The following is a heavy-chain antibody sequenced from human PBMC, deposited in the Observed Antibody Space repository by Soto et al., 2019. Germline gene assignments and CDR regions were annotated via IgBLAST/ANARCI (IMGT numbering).Heavy chain of an antibody. CDR1: GFSLSGATMG. D-gene: IGHD1-26*01. J-gene: IGHJ5*02. CDR2: IFSNDEK. Sequence: QVTLKESGPVLVKPTETLTLTCTVSGFSLSGATMGVTWIRQPPGKALEWLAHIFSNDEKSYRISLKNRLTIFRDTSRSQVVFIMTNMDPLDTGTYFCARIFVSGAVGKWFDPWGQGILVTVSS. CDR3: ARIFVSGAVGKWFDP. V-gene: IGHV2-26*01.